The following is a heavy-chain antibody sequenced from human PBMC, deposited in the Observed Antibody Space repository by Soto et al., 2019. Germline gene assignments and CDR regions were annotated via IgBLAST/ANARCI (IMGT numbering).Heavy chain of an antibody. CDR1: GFTFGTYG. D-gene: IGHD3-22*01. CDR2: TSYGGSDE. Sequence: QVQLVESGGGVVQPGRSLRLSCAASGFTFGTYGMHWVRQAPGKGLEWVAVTSYGGSDEYYADSVKGRYTIYRDNSKNMVYLQMNSLSTEDTAVYYCAKEVRYYYESSGVDAFDIWGQGTMVTVSS. CDR3: AKEVRYYYESSGVDAFDI. J-gene: IGHJ3*02. V-gene: IGHV3-30*18.